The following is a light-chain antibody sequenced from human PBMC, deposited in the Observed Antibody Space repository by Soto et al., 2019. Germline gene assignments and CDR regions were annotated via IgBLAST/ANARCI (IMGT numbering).Light chain of an antibody. J-gene: IGKJ2*01. CDR1: QSVSSSY. CDR3: QQYNNSPEYT. V-gene: IGKV3-20*01. Sequence: EIVLTQSPGTLSLSPGERATLSCRASQSVSSSYLAWYQQKPGQAPRLLIYGASNRATGIPDRFSGSGSWTDFTLTISRLEPEDFAVYFCQQYNNSPEYTFGQGTKLEIK. CDR2: GAS.